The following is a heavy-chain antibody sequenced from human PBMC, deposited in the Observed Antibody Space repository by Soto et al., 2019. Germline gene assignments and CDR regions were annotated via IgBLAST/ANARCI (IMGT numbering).Heavy chain of an antibody. D-gene: IGHD1-26*01. CDR2: ISGSGETT. J-gene: IGHJ3*02. CDR1: GFTFRSYA. V-gene: IGHV3-23*01. Sequence: EVQLLESGGGLVQPGGSLRLSCAASGFTFRSYAMSWVRQAPGKGLEWVSAISGSGETTYNADSVKGRFTNSRDNSKNTLYLQMNSLRAEDTAVYYYARDRREIDAFDIWGQGTMVTVSS. CDR3: ARDRREIDAFDI.